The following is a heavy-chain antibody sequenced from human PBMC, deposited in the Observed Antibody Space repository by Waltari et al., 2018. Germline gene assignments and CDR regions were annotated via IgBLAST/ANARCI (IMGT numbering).Heavy chain of an antibody. CDR1: GFSLSTSGVG. J-gene: IGHJ6*03. CDR2: IYWNDDK. Sequence: QITLKESGPTLVKPTQTLTLTCTFSGFSLSTSGVGVGWIRQPPGKALEWLALIYWNDDKRYSPSLKGRLTITKDTSKNQVVLTMTNMDPVDTATYYCAHRPGRPYYYYYMDVWGKGTTVTVSS. V-gene: IGHV2-5*01. CDR3: AHRPGRPYYYYYMDV.